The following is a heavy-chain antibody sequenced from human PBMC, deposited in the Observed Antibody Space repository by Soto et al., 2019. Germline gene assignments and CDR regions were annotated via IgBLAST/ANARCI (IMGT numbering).Heavy chain of an antibody. D-gene: IGHD3-3*01. CDR3: AKDEGRFLRNYFNYGIDV. J-gene: IGHJ6*02. V-gene: IGHV3-33*03. Sequence: GSLRLSCAASGFDFSDHGMHWVRQAPGEGLEWVTVISYDGTAKYYKESVKGRFTTSRDNSKKTLYLQIDSLRVEDTAVYYCAKDEGRFLRNYFNYGIDVWGLGTTVTVSS. CDR2: ISYDGTAK. CDR1: GFDFSDHG.